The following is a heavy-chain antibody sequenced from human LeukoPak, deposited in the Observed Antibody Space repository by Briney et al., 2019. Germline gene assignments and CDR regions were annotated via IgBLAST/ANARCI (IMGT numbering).Heavy chain of an antibody. D-gene: IGHD6-13*01. CDR3: ARGTSSSSWYLGY. CDR1: GYTFTKYG. J-gene: IGHJ4*02. Sequence: ASVKVSCKTSGYTFTKYGISWVRQAPGQGLEWMGWINPYNDNINYAQQFQGRVSMTTDTSTNTAYMELWTLRSDDTAVYYCARGTSSSSWYLGYWGQGTLVTVSS. V-gene: IGHV1-18*01. CDR2: INPYNDNI.